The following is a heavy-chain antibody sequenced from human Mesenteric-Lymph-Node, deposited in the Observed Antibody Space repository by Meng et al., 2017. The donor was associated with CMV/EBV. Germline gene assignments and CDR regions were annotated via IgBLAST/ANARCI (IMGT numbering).Heavy chain of an antibody. V-gene: IGHV1-69*10. CDR1: GGTFSSYI. CDR2: IIPILNIA. Sequence: VKVSCKASGGTFSSYIISWVRQAPGQGLEWMGGIIPILNIANYAQKFQGGVTITADKSTSTAYMELSSLRSEDTAVYYCAREMSGTRGIFDYWGQGTLVTVSS. J-gene: IGHJ4*02. D-gene: IGHD1-1*01. CDR3: AREMSGTRGIFDY.